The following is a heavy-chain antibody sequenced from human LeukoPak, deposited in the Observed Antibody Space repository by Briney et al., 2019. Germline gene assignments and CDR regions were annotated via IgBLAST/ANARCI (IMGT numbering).Heavy chain of an antibody. CDR3: ARDGHRRYYYDSSGREHAFDI. J-gene: IGHJ3*02. CDR1: GGTFSSYA. Sequence: EASVKVSCKASGGTFSSYAISWVRQAPGQGLEWMGGIIPIFGTANYAQKFQGRVTMTRDMSTSTVYMELSSLRSDDTAVYYCARDGHRRYYYDSSGREHAFDIWGQGTMVTVSA. D-gene: IGHD3-22*01. CDR2: IIPIFGTA. V-gene: IGHV1-69*05.